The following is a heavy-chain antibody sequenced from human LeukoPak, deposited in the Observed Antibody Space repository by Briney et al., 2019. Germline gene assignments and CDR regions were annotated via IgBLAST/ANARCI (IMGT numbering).Heavy chain of an antibody. Sequence: GGSLRLSCAASGFTFSIYAMTWVRQAPGKGLEWVSTMSGSGDTIYYADSVKGRFTISRDNSKNTLYLQMNSLRAEDTAVYYCAKGRGWEASYYYYYMDVWGKGTTVTISS. CDR2: MSGSGDTI. V-gene: IGHV3-23*01. D-gene: IGHD1-26*01. CDR3: AKGRGWEASYYYYYMDV. CDR1: GFTFSIYA. J-gene: IGHJ6*03.